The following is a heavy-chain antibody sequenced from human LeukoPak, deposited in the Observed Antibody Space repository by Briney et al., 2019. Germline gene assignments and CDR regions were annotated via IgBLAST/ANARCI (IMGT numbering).Heavy chain of an antibody. CDR3: ARSASIVGATIDY. Sequence: PGGSLRLSCAASGFTFSSYWMHWVRQAPGKGLVWVSRINSDGSSTSYADSVEGRFTISRDNAKNTLYLQMNSLRAEDTAVYYCARSASIVGATIDYWGQGTLVTVSS. CDR1: GFTFSSYW. D-gene: IGHD1-26*01. J-gene: IGHJ4*02. V-gene: IGHV3-74*01. CDR2: INSDGSST.